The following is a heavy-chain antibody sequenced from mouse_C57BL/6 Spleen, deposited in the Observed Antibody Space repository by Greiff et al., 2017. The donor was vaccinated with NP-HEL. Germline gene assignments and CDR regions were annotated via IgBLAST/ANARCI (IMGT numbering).Heavy chain of an antibody. D-gene: IGHD2-4*01. CDR1: GYTFTDYE. Sequence: VKLMESGAELVRPGASVTLSCKASGYTFTDYEMHWVKQTPVHGLEWIGAIDPETGGTAYNQKFKGKAILTADKSSSTAYMELRSLTSEDSAVYYCTREDYDYDGYAMDYWGQGTSVTVSS. CDR2: IDPETGGT. J-gene: IGHJ4*01. CDR3: TREDYDYDGYAMDY. V-gene: IGHV1-15*01.